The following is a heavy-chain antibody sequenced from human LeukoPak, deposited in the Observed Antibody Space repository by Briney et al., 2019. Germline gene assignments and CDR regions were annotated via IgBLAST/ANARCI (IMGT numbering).Heavy chain of an antibody. CDR2: IRYDGSNK. J-gene: IGHJ4*02. CDR1: GFTFSSYG. CDR3: AKDYCSSTSCYGFDY. D-gene: IGHD2-2*01. Sequence: GGSLRLSCAASGFTFSSYGMHWVRQAPGKGLEWVAFIRYDGSNKYYADSVKGRFTISRDNSKNTLYLQMNSLRAEDTAVYYCAKDYCSSTSCYGFDYWGQGTLVTVPS. V-gene: IGHV3-30*02.